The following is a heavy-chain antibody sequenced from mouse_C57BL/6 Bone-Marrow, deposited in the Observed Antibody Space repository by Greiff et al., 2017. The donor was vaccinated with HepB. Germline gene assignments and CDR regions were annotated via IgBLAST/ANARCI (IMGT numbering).Heavy chain of an antibody. CDR1: GFNIKNTY. CDR3: ARSLNGKKGYWYFDV. V-gene: IGHV14-3*01. D-gene: IGHD2-1*01. CDR2: IDPANGNT. J-gene: IGHJ1*03. Sequence: EVQLQQSVAELVRPGASVKLSCTASGFNIKNTYMHWVKQRPEQGLEWIGRIDPANGNTKYAPKFQGKATITADTSSNTAYLQLSNLTSEDTAIYYCARSLNGKKGYWYFDVWGTGTTVTVSS.